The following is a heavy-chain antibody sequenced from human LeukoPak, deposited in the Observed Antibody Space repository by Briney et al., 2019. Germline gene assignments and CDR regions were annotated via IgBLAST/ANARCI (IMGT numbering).Heavy chain of an antibody. CDR1: GFTFSSYA. CDR2: ISYDGSNK. CDR3: ARTYSSGWFFDY. J-gene: IGHJ4*02. V-gene: IGHV3-30-3*01. D-gene: IGHD6-19*01. Sequence: PGRSLRLSCAASGFTFSSYAMHWVRQAPGKGLEWVAVISYDGSNKYYADSVKGRFTISRDNVKNSLYLQMNSLRAEDTAVYYCARTYSSGWFFDYWGQGTLVTVSS.